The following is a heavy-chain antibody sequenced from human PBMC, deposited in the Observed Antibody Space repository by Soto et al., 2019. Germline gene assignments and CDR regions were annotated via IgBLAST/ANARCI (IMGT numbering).Heavy chain of an antibody. J-gene: IGHJ4*02. D-gene: IGHD6-13*01. V-gene: IGHV3-33*08. CDR3: ARDAGTIAAAGNYDY. CDR2: IWYDGSNK. Sequence: GSLRLSCAASGFTFIYYWMTWVRQAPGKGLEWVAVIWYDGSNKYYADSVKGRFTISRDNSKNTLYLQMNSLRAEDTAVYYCARDAGTIAAAGNYDYWGQGTLLTVSS. CDR1: GFTFIYYW.